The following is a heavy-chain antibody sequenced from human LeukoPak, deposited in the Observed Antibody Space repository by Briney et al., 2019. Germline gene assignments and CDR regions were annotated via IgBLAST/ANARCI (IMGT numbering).Heavy chain of an antibody. CDR3: ARGQGIVVVVAATPGRYYFDY. CDR2: IYYSGST. Sequence: SETLSLTCTVSGDSVSNYYWNWIRQPPGKGLEWIGYIYYSGSTNYNPSLKSRATISVDTSKNQFSLKLSSVTAADTAVYYCARGQGIVVVVAATPGRYYFDYWGQGTLVTVSS. CDR1: GDSVSNYY. D-gene: IGHD2-15*01. V-gene: IGHV4-59*02. J-gene: IGHJ4*02.